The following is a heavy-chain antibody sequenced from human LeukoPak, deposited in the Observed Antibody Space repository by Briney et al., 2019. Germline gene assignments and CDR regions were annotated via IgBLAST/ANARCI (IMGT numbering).Heavy chain of an antibody. J-gene: IGHJ6*03. D-gene: IGHD1-14*01. Sequence: SETLSLTCAVYGGSFSGCYWSWIRQPPGKGLEWIGEINHSGSTNYNPSLKSRVTISVDTSKNQFSLKLSSVTAADTAVYYCARXPGSGAGXMDVWGXGTTVTVSS. CDR2: INHSGST. V-gene: IGHV4-34*01. CDR1: GGSFSGCY. CDR3: ARXPGSGAGXMDV.